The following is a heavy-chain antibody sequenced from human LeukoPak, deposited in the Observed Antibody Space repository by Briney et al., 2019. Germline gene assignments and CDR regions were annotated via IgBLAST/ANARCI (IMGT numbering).Heavy chain of an antibody. Sequence: ASVKVSCKASGYTFTSYYMHWVRQAPGQGLEWMGVINTSGGSTSYAQKFQGRVTMTRDTSTSTVYMVLSSLRSEDTAVYYCARGTGIAAAVTSLFQYWGQGTLVTVSS. D-gene: IGHD6-13*01. CDR2: INTSGGST. V-gene: IGHV1-46*01. CDR3: ARGTGIAAAVTSLFQY. CDR1: GYTFTSYY. J-gene: IGHJ1*01.